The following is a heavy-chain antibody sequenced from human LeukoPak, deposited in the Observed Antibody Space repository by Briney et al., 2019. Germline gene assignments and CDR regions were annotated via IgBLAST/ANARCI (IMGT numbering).Heavy chain of an antibody. Sequence: AEPLPLTCTVCGVSIRRYYWRWLRQPAGKGVEWVGYIYYRGSTNYKPSLKSRLTISVDTYKKEFFLKLSSMTAADTAVDYCAKSSYYYDSSGYYYYYYGMDVWGQGTTVTVSS. J-gene: IGHJ6*02. V-gene: IGHV4-59*12. CDR2: IYYRGST. CDR3: AKSSYYYDSSGYYYYYYGMDV. D-gene: IGHD3-22*01. CDR1: GVSIRRYY.